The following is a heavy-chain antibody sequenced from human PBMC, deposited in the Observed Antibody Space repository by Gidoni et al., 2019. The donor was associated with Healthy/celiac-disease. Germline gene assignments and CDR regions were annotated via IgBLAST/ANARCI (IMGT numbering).Heavy chain of an antibody. Sequence: RQAPGQGLEWMGWINPNSGGTNYAQKFQGRVTMTRDTSISTAYMELSRLRSDDTAVYYCAPIYCSSTSCYDDYFDYWGQGTLVTVSS. V-gene: IGHV1-2*02. J-gene: IGHJ4*02. CDR2: INPNSGGT. CDR3: APIYCSSTSCYDDYFDY. D-gene: IGHD2-2*01.